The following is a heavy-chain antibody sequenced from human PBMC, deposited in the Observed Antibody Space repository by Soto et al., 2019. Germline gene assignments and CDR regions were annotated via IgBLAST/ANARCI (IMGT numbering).Heavy chain of an antibody. Sequence: SETLSLTCAFYVGSFGGYYWSCIRHPPGKWLEWIGEINHSGSTNYNPSLKSRVTISVDTSKNQFSLKLSSVTAADTAVYYCARGHPNIGRLLEWLNDDKFDYWGQGTLVNVSS. CDR2: INHSGST. CDR3: ARGHPNIGRLLEWLNDDKFDY. J-gene: IGHJ4*02. D-gene: IGHD3-3*01. V-gene: IGHV4-34*01. CDR1: VGSFGGYY.